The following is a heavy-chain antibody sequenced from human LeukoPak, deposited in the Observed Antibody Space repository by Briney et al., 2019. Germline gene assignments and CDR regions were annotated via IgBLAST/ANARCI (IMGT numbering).Heavy chain of an antibody. CDR1: GGSISYYY. V-gene: IGHV4-59*01. D-gene: IGHD6-19*01. Sequence: SETLSLTCTVSGGSISYYYWSWIRQPPGKGLEWIGYIYYSGSTNYNPSLKSRVTMSVDKSKNQFSLKLTSVTAADTAVYYCARDRPAYSNGRAYGMDVWGQGTTVTVSS. J-gene: IGHJ6*02. CDR3: ARDRPAYSNGRAYGMDV. CDR2: IYYSGST.